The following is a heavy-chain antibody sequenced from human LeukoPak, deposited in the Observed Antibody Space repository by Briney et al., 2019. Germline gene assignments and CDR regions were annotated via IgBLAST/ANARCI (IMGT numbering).Heavy chain of an antibody. J-gene: IGHJ5*02. D-gene: IGHD3-10*01. CDR2: AYYRSKWYN. CDR3: ARDHLGYYYGSGSRNNWFDP. CDR1: GDSVSSNSAA. Sequence: SQTLSLTSAISGDSVSSNSAAWNWIRQSPSRGLGWLGRAYYRSKWYNDYAVSVKSRITINPDTSKNQFSLQLNSVTPEDTAVYYCARDHLGYYYGSGSRNNWFDPWGQGTLVTVSS. V-gene: IGHV6-1*01.